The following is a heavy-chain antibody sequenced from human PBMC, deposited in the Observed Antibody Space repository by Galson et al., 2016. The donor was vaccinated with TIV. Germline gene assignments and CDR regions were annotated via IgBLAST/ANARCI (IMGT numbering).Heavy chain of an antibody. CDR1: RLTVSDNY. CDR3: ARERRYCGNECYLYYYYGMDV. CDR2: ISSAGTT. Sequence: SLRLSCAASRLTVSDNYMTWVRQAPGKGLEWVSLISSAGTTSYTDSVRGRFTISRDNSKNTLYLQMNSLRAEDTAVYYCARERRYCGNECYLYYYYGMDVWGQGTTVTVSS. J-gene: IGHJ6*02. D-gene: IGHD2-21*01. V-gene: IGHV3-66*01.